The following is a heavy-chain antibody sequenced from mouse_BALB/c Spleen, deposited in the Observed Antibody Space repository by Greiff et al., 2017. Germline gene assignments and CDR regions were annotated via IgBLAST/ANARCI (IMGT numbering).Heavy chain of an antibody. CDR2: IDPENGDT. D-gene: IGHD1-1*01. CDR1: GFNIKDYY. V-gene: IGHV14-4*02. CDR3: NEELGVAKAY. J-gene: IGHJ3*01. Sequence: EVQLQQSGAELVRPGASVKLSCTASGFNIKDYYMHWVKQRPEQGLEWIGWIDPENGDTEYAPKFKGKATMTADTSSNTAYLQLSSLTSEDTAVYYCNEELGVAKAYWGQGTLVTVSA.